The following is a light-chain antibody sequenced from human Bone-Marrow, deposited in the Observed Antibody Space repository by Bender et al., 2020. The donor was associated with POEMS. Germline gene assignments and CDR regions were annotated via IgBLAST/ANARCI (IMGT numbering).Light chain of an antibody. J-gene: IGLJ3*02. Sequence: QLVLTQSPAASASLGASAKLTCTLSSGHSRYAIAWHQLQPEKGPRYLMRLNSDGSHSKGDGIPDRFSGSSSGAERYLTISSIQSEDEADYYCQTWGTGIQVFGGGTKLTVL. V-gene: IGLV4-69*01. CDR1: SGHSRYA. CDR2: LNSDGSH. CDR3: QTWGTGIQV.